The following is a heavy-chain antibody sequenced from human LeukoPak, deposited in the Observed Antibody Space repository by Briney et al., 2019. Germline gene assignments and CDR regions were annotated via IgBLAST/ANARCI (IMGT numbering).Heavy chain of an antibody. CDR1: GGSISSSSYY. V-gene: IGHV4-39*07. J-gene: IGHJ4*02. D-gene: IGHD3-10*01. CDR3: ARGGSITMVRGALNY. Sequence: SETLSLTCTVSGGSISSSSYYWGWIRQPPGKGLEWIGSIYYSGSTYYNPSLKSRVTISVDTSKNQFSLKLSSVTAADTAVYYCARGGSITMVRGALNYWGQGTLVTVSS. CDR2: IYYSGST.